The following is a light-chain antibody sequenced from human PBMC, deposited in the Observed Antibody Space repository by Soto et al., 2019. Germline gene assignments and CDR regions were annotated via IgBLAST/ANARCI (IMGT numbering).Light chain of an antibody. CDR3: TSYASGSSPVV. V-gene: IGLV2-14*01. CDR2: DVN. CDR1: SSDIGGYDY. Sequence: QSALTQPASVSGSPGQSITLSCTGTSSDIGGYDYVSWYQRHPGKAPKLIIYDVNNRPSGVSNRFSGSKSGNTASLTISGVQAEDEAAYYCTSYASGSSPVVFGGGTKLTVL. J-gene: IGLJ2*01.